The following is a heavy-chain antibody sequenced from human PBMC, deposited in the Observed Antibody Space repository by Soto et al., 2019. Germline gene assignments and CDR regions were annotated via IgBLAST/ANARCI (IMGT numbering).Heavy chain of an antibody. J-gene: IGHJ4*02. D-gene: IGHD2-15*01. CDR1: GYTFSGYH. V-gene: IGHV1-18*01. CDR2: ISPHSGSP. Sequence: AASVEVSCRASGYTFSGYHVHWVRQAPGQGLEWMGSISPHSGSPNYAQKFQGRVTMTTDTSTSTAYMELRSLRSDDTAVYYCARDCYPVAYFFDYWGQGTLVTVSS. CDR3: ARDCYPVAYFFDY.